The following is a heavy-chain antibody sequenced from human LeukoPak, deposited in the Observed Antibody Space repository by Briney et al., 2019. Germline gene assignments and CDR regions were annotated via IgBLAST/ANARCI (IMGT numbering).Heavy chain of an antibody. V-gene: IGHV1-2*02. D-gene: IGHD3-22*01. CDR3: ARDLKGYYDSSGYSEIGY. CDR2: INPNSGDT. J-gene: IGHJ4*02. Sequence: ASVKVSCKASGYTFTDYFMHWVRQAPGQGLEWMGWINPNSGDTNYAQKFQGRVTMTRDTSISTAYMELSRLRSDDTAVYYCARDLKGYYDSSGYSEIGYWSQGTLVTVSS. CDR1: GYTFTDYF.